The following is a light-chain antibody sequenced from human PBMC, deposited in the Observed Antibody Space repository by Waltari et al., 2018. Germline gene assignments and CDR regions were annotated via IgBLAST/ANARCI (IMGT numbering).Light chain of an antibody. V-gene: IGLV1-44*01. Sequence: QSVLRQPPSVIGTPGQGVTISCSQSRSNIGIHPLNWYQQLPGTAPKLRIYNNNQRPSGVPDRFSGSKSGTSASLAISGLRSEDEADYYCAAWDDSLNGWVFGGGTKLTVL. CDR2: NNN. J-gene: IGLJ3*02. CDR1: RSNIGIHP. CDR3: AAWDDSLNGWV.